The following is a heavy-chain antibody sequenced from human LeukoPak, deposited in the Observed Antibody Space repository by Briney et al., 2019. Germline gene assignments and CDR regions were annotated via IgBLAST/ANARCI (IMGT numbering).Heavy chain of an antibody. CDR2: IYYSGST. V-gene: IGHV4-59*01. CDR1: TASISSYY. J-gene: IGHJ5*02. CDR3: ARVGILRFPSNWFDP. D-gene: IGHD3-3*01. Sequence: SVTLSLTCTVSTASISSYYWIWIRQPPGKGLVGIGYIYYSGSTRYNPSLKSRVTISVDTSKNQFSLKLSSVTAADTAVYYCARVGILRFPSNWFDPWGQGTLVTVSS.